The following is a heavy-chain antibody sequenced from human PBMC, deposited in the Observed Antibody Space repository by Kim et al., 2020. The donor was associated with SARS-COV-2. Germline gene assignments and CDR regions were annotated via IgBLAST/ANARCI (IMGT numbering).Heavy chain of an antibody. CDR1: GFTFSSYG. J-gene: IGHJ4*01. V-gene: IGHV3-30*18. Sequence: GGSLRLSCAASGFTFSSYGMHWVRQAPGKGLEWVAVISYDGSNKYYADSVKGRFTISRDNSKNTLYLQMNSLRAEDTAVYYCAKGIATVTTWGTGAFDY. D-gene: IGHD4-17*01. CDR2: ISYDGSNK. CDR3: AKGIATVTTWGTGAFDY.